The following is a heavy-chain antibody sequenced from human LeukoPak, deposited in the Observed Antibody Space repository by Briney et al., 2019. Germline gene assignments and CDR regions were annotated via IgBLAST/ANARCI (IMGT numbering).Heavy chain of an antibody. V-gene: IGHV1-24*01. Sequence: ASVKVSCKVSGYTLTELSMHWVRQAPGKGLEWMGGFDPEDGETIYAQKFQGRVTMTEDTSTDTAYMELSSLRSEDTAVYYCARGTISGYDLGFDYWGQGTLVTVSS. D-gene: IGHD5-12*01. CDR1: GYTLTELS. CDR3: ARGTISGYDLGFDY. J-gene: IGHJ4*02. CDR2: FDPEDGET.